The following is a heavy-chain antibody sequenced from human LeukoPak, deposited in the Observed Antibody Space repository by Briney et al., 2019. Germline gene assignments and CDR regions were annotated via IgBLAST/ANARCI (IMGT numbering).Heavy chain of an antibody. V-gene: IGHV4-59*01. CDR2: IYYSGST. D-gene: IGHD3-22*01. CDR1: RGSISSYY. Sequence: SETLSLTCTGSRGSISSYYWSWIRQPPGKGLEWIGYIYYSGSTNYNPSLKSRVTISVDTSKNQFSMKLSSVTAADTAVYYCARELGDYYYDSSGYPLDAFDIWGQGTMVTVSS. J-gene: IGHJ3*02. CDR3: ARELGDYYYDSSGYPLDAFDI.